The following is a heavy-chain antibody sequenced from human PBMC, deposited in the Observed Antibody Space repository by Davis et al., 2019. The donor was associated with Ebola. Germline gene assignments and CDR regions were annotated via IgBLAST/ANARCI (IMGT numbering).Heavy chain of an antibody. Sequence: GESLKISCAASGFTFSSYAMHWVRQAPGKGLEWVALISYDGGNRYFADSVRGRFTISRDKSKDTVYLQMNNLRPEDTAVYSCAKEGYCGGDCYPDYWGQGTLVTVSS. CDR1: GFTFSSYA. D-gene: IGHD2-21*02. V-gene: IGHV3-30*04. CDR3: AKEGYCGGDCYPDY. CDR2: ISYDGGNR. J-gene: IGHJ4*02.